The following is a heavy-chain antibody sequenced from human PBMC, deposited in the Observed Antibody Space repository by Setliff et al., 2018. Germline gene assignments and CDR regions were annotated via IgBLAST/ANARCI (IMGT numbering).Heavy chain of an antibody. J-gene: IGHJ3*01. D-gene: IGHD1-1*01. CDR2: IYHRGRT. CDR1: GISITSGHY. CDR3: ASPRRDDLDTPFDAFDL. V-gene: IGHV4-38-2*01. Sequence: PSETLSLTCDVSGISITSGHYWGWIRQPPGKRLEWIATIYHRGRTYYNPSLDSRVTISLDTSKNQYSLRLRSVTAADTAVYYCASPRRDDLDTPFDAFDLWGQGTQVTVSS.